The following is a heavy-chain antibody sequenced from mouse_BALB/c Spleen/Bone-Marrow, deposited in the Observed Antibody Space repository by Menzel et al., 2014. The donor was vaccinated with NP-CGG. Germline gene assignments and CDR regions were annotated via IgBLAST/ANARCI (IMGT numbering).Heavy chain of an antibody. V-gene: IGHV1S81*02. J-gene: IGHJ3*01. CDR2: INPSNGGT. Sequence: VQRVESGAELVKPGASVKLPCKASGYTFTSYYLYWVKQRPGQGLEWIGEINPSNGGTNFNEKFKSKATLTVDKSSSTAYMQLSRLTSEDSAVYYCTRSNSNWFAYWGQGTLVTVSA. D-gene: IGHD2-5*01. CDR1: GYTFTSYY. CDR3: TRSNSNWFAY.